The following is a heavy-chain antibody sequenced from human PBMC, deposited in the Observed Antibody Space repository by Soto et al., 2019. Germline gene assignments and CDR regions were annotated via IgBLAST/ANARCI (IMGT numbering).Heavy chain of an antibody. CDR1: GGSISSYY. CDR3: ARAGLDYGGTFDY. CDR2: IYYSGST. Sequence: SETLSLTCTVSGGSISSYYWSWIRQPPGKGLEWIGYIYYSGSTNYNPSLKSRVTISVDTSKNQFSLKLSSVTAADTAVYYCARAGLDYGGTFDYWGQGTLVTVSS. J-gene: IGHJ4*02. D-gene: IGHD4-17*01. V-gene: IGHV4-59*01.